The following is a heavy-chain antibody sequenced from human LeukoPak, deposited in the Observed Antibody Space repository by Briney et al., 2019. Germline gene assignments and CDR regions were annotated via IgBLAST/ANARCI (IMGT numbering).Heavy chain of an antibody. Sequence: SETLSLTCTVSGDSISSYYWSWIRQPPGKGLEWIGYIYYSGSTNYNPTLKSRGTISVDTSKNQFSLKLSSVTAADTAVYYCASDEAGSSWYRGHYMDVWGKGTTVTVSS. CDR1: GDSISSYY. D-gene: IGHD6-13*01. V-gene: IGHV4-59*01. CDR2: IYYSGST. J-gene: IGHJ6*03. CDR3: ASDEAGSSWYRGHYMDV.